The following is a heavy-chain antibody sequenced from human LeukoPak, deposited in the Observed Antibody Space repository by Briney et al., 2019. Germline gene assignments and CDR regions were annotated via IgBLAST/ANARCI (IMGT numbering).Heavy chain of an antibody. CDR1: GFTFSSYW. CDR2: IDRDGSRI. Sequence: GGSLRLSCAVSGFTFSSYWMHWVRQAPGKGLVWVSRIDRDGSRINYADSVKGRFTISRDNGKNTPFLQMNSLRAEDAAVYYCVRGNDYGGPHYWGQGTLVTVSS. J-gene: IGHJ4*02. CDR3: VRGNDYGGPHY. D-gene: IGHD4-23*01. V-gene: IGHV3-74*01.